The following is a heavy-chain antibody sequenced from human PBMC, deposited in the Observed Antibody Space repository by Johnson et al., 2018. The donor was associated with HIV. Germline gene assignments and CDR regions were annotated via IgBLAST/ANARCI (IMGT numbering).Heavy chain of an antibody. CDR1: GFTFSSYW. CDR3: ATFGGGSFHAFDI. J-gene: IGHJ3*02. D-gene: IGHD1-26*01. Sequence: VQLVESGGGVVRPGGSLRLSCAASGFTFSSYWMSWVRQAPGQGLEWVANIKQDGSETYYVDSVKGRFTLSRDNAKNSLYRQMNSLRAEDTAVYYCATFGGGSFHAFDIWGQGTMVTVSS. CDR2: IKQDGSET. V-gene: IGHV3-7*05.